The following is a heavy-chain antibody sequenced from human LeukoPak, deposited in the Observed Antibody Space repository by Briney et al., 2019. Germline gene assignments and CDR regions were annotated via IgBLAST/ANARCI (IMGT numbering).Heavy chain of an antibody. CDR2: ISSSSSYI. D-gene: IGHD2-8*01. J-gene: IGHJ4*02. CDR1: GFTFSSYS. CDR3: AREDGQGMDY. Sequence: PGGSLRLSCAASGFTFSSYSMNWVHQAPGKGLEWVSSISSSSSYIYYADSLKGRFTISRDNAKNSLFLQMNSLRAEDTAVYYCAREDGQGMDYWGQGTLVTVSS. V-gene: IGHV3-21*01.